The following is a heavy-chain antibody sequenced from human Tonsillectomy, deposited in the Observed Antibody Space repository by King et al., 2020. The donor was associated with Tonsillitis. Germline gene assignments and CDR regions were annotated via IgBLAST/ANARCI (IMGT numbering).Heavy chain of an antibody. D-gene: IGHD1-26*01. V-gene: IGHV4-59*01. CDR1: GGSISGYY. J-gene: IGHJ4*02. CDR2: IYYSGIT. CDR3: AGDPLGAGGGY. Sequence: VQLQESGPGLVKPSETLSLTCTVSGGSISGYYWSWIRQPPGKGLEWIGYIYYSGITNYNPSLKSRVTISVDTSKNQLSLKLTSVTAADTAVYYCAGDPLGAGGGYWGQRTLVTVSS.